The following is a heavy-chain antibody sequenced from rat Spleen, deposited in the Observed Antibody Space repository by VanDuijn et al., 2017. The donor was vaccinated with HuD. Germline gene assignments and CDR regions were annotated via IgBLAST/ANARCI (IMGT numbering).Heavy chain of an antibody. CDR3: ARWTYTRRGIDY. CDR2: INYDGIIT. Sequence: EVQLVESGGGLVQPGRSLKLSCAASGFTFSNYGMAWVRQAPTKGLEWVASINYDGIITYYRDSVTGRFTVSRDNAKTTLYLQMDSLRSEDTATYYCARWTYTRRGIDYWGQGVMVTVSS. J-gene: IGHJ2*01. CDR1: GFTFSNYG. V-gene: IGHV5-29*01. D-gene: IGHD1-4*01.